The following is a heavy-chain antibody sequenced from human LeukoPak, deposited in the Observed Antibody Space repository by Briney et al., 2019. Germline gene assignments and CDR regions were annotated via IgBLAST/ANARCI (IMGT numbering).Heavy chain of an antibody. CDR1: GGSISSSNYY. V-gene: IGHV4-39*07. J-gene: IGHJ6*02. Sequence: SETLSLTCTVSGGSISSSNYYWGWIRQPPGKGLEWIGSIYYGGSTYYNPSLKSRVTISIDTSKKRFSLKLSSVTAADTAVYFCARDPFDSSGYYYCGFGMDVWGQGTTVTVSS. CDR2: IYYGGST. D-gene: IGHD3-22*01. CDR3: ARDPFDSSGYYYCGFGMDV.